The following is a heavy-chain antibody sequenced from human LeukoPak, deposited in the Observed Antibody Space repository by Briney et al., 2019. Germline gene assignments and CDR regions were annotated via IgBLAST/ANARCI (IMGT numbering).Heavy chain of an antibody. CDR3: IRVGDGYNWHY. V-gene: IGHV3-73*01. Sequence: GGSLRLSCAASGITFSGSTIHWVRQAYGKGLEWVGRIRNAATNYATEYAASVRGRFTVSRDDSQNTAYLQMNSLKIEDTAVYYCIRVGDGYNWHYWGQGALVTVSS. D-gene: IGHD5-24*01. CDR1: GITFSGST. CDR2: IRNAATNYAT. J-gene: IGHJ4*02.